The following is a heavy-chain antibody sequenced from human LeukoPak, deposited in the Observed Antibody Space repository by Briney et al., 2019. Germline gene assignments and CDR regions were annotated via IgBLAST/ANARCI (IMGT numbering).Heavy chain of an antibody. CDR1: GYTFTSYG. D-gene: IGHD2-2*01. J-gene: IGHJ6*02. CDR3: ARDLPTLSVVPAANPPPPYSYYGMDV. V-gene: IGHV1-18*01. CDR2: ISAYNGNT. Sequence: ASVTVSCTASGYTFTSYGISWVRQAPGQGLEWMGWISAYNGNTNYAQKLQGRVTMTTDTSTSTAYMELRSLRSDDTAVYYCARDLPTLSVVPAANPPPPYSYYGMDVWGQGTTVTVSS.